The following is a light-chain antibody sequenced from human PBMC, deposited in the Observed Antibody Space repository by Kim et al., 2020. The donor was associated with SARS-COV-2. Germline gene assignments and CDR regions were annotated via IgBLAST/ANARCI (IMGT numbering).Light chain of an antibody. V-gene: IGLV3-1*01. CDR2: QDT. Sequence: VSPEQSASITCSGDNLGDKYTYWYQQKPGQSPVWVIYQDTKRPSGIPERFSGSNSGNRATLTISGTQAMDEADYYCQAWDSSTYVFGTGTKVTVL. J-gene: IGLJ1*01. CDR3: QAWDSSTYV. CDR1: NLGDKY.